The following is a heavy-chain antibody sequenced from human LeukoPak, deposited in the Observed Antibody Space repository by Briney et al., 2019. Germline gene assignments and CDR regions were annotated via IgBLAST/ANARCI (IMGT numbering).Heavy chain of an antibody. J-gene: IGHJ4*02. V-gene: IGHV1-18*04. D-gene: IGHD3-10*01. CDR2: ISAYNGNT. Sequence: GASVKVSCKASGYTFTSYYMHWVRQAPGQGLEWMGWISAYNGNTNYAQKLQGRVTMTTDTSTSTAYMELRSLRSDDTAVYYCASGLLWFGESWGQGTLVTVSS. CDR3: ASGLLWFGES. CDR1: GYTFTSYY.